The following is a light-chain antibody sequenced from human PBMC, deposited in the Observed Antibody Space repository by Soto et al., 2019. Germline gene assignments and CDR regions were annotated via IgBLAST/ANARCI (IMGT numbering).Light chain of an antibody. V-gene: IGLV2-11*01. J-gene: IGLJ1*01. CDR3: CSYAGSYTYV. CDR1: QSVGSGY. Sequence: TQSPGTLSLSPGERAILSCRASQSVGSGYLAWYQQYPGKAPKLLLSSVSKRPSGVPDRFSGSKSGNTASLTISGLQAEDEADYYCCSYAGSYTYVFXTGTKVTVL. CDR2: SVS.